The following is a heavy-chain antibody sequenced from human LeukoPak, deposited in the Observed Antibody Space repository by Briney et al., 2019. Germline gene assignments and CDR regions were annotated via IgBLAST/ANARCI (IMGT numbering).Heavy chain of an antibody. Sequence: PSETLSLTCTVSGGSISSSSYYWGWIRQPPGKGLEWIGSIYYSGSTYYSPSLKSRLTISVDTSKNQFSLKLTSVTAADTAVYFCARHWMAVAPYWYFDLWGRGTLVTVSS. D-gene: IGHD6-19*01. CDR3: ARHWMAVAPYWYFDL. V-gene: IGHV4-39*01. J-gene: IGHJ2*01. CDR1: GGSISSSSYY. CDR2: IYYSGST.